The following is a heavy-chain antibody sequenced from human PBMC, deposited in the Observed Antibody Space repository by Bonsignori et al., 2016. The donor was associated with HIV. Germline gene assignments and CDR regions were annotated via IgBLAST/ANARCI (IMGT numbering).Heavy chain of an antibody. J-gene: IGHJ6*03. CDR3: ARDRGYCTSSSCYGGYIDI. CDR2: IIPMFDTT. V-gene: IGHV1-69*01. D-gene: IGHD2-2*01. Sequence: WVRQAPGQGLELMGGIIPMFDTTNYAQKFQGRVTITADESTRTSYMELSSLKSEDTAVYYCARDRGYCTSSSCYGGYIDIWGTGTTVTVSS.